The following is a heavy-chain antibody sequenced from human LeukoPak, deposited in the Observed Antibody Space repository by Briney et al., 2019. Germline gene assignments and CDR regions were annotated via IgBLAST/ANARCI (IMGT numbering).Heavy chain of an antibody. V-gene: IGHV3-7*01. D-gene: IGHD3-10*01. CDR2: IKEDASEK. Sequence: PGGSLRLSCAASGFTCGGYWMSWVRQAPGKGLEWVANIKEDASEKYSVDSVKGRFTISRDNTKNSLYLQMNSLRVEDTAVYYCTRFIRGVTQSSYDTWGQGTLVTVSS. CDR1: GFTCGGYW. CDR3: TRFIRGVTQSSYDT. J-gene: IGHJ5*02.